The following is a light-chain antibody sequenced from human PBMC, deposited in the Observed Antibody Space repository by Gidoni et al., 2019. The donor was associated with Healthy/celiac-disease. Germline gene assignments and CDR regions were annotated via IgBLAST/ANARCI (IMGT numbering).Light chain of an antibody. CDR3: MQALQTPWT. J-gene: IGKJ1*01. V-gene: IGKV2-28*01. CDR1: QSLLHSNGYNY. Sequence: IVMTQSPLSLPVTPGEPASISCRSSQSLLHSNGYNYLDWYLQKPGQSPQLLIYLGSNRASGVPDRYSGSGSGTELTLKISRVEAEDVGVYYCMQALQTPWTFGQGTKVEIK. CDR2: LGS.